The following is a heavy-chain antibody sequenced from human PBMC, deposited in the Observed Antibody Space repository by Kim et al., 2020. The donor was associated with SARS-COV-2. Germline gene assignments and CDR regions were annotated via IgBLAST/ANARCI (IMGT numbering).Heavy chain of an antibody. J-gene: IGHJ6*02. CDR1: GYSFTSYW. CDR2: IDPSDSYT. Sequence: GESLKISCKGSGYSFTSYWISWVRQMPGKGLEWMGRIDPSDSYTNYSPSFQGHVTISADKSISTAYLQWSSLKASDTAMYYCASRAADARLGAGMDVWGQGTTVTVSS. V-gene: IGHV5-10-1*01. CDR3: ASRAADARLGAGMDV. D-gene: IGHD3-10*01.